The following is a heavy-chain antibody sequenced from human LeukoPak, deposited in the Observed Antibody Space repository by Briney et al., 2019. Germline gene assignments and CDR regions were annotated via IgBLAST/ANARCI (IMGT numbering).Heavy chain of an antibody. D-gene: IGHD6-13*01. Sequence: PSETLSLTCTVSGGSISSYYWSWIRQPPGKGLEWIGYIYYSGSTNYNPSPKSRVTISVDTSKNQFSLKLSSVTAADTAVYYCARGYGSSWYYFDYWGQGTLVTVSS. CDR1: GGSISSYY. V-gene: IGHV4-59*08. CDR3: ARGYGSSWYYFDY. CDR2: IYYSGST. J-gene: IGHJ4*02.